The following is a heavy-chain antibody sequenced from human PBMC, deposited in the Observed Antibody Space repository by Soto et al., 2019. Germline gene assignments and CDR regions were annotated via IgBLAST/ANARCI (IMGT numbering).Heavy chain of an antibody. CDR2: IYSGGST. CDR3: ARGWASGYDFDY. D-gene: IGHD5-12*01. CDR1: GFTVSSNC. V-gene: IGHV3-53*01. Sequence: GGSLRLSCAASGFTVSSNCMSWVRQAPGKGLEWVSVIYSGGSTYYADSVKGRFTISRDNSKNTLYLQMNSLRAEDTAVYYCARGWASGYDFDYWGQGTLVTVSS. J-gene: IGHJ4*02.